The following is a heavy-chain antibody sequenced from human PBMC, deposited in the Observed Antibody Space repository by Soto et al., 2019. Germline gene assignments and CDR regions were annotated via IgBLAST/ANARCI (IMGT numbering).Heavy chain of an antibody. J-gene: IGHJ6*02. V-gene: IGHV1-69*13. D-gene: IGHD3-16*01. CDR1: GGTFSSHA. CDR2: IIPFFKAT. Sequence: SVKVSCKASGGTFSSHAISWVRQAPGQGLEWMGGIIPFFKATNYAQKFQGRVTITADDSTGTAYMDLYSLRSEDTAVYYCARDVPLNYYDGTFSYYAMDVWGQGTTVTVSS. CDR3: ARDVPLNYYDGTFSYYAMDV.